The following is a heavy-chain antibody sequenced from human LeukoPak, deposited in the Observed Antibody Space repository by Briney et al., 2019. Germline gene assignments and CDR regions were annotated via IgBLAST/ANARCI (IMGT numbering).Heavy chain of an antibody. D-gene: IGHD6-19*01. CDR3: AKDTSSSGWYYFDY. CDR1: GFTSSSYG. Sequence: PGGSLRLSCAASGFTSSSYGMHWVRQAPGKGLEWVAFIRYDGSNKYYADSVKGRFTISRDNSKNTLYLQMNSLRAEDTAVYYCAKDTSSSGWYYFDYWGQGTLVTVSS. CDR2: IRYDGSNK. J-gene: IGHJ4*02. V-gene: IGHV3-30*02.